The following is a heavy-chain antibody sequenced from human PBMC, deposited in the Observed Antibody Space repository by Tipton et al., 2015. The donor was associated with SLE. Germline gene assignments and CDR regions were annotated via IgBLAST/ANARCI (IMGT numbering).Heavy chain of an antibody. V-gene: IGHV3-23*01. CDR3: ARRAVTTDWYFDL. Sequence: SLRLSCAASGFTFSSYAMSWVRQAPGKGLEWVSGIRPSGDATFYADSVKGRFTISRVNSKNTLYLQMDSLRADDTAVYYCARRAVTTDWYFDLWGRGTLVTVSS. CDR2: IRPSGDAT. D-gene: IGHD4-17*01. CDR1: GFTFSSYA. J-gene: IGHJ2*01.